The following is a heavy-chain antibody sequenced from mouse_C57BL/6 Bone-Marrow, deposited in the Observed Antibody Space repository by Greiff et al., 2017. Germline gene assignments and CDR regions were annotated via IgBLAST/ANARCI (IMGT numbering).Heavy chain of an antibody. CDR3: ARDHYGSSLGYWYFDV. CDR2: ISDGGSYT. D-gene: IGHD1-1*01. CDR1: GFTFSSYA. Sequence: EVQLVESGGGLVKPGGSLKLSCAASGFTFSSYAMSWVRQTPEKRLEWVATISDGGSYTYYPDNVKGRFTISRDNAKNNLYLQMSHLKSEDTAMXYGARDHYGSSLGYWYFDVWGTGTTVTVSS. J-gene: IGHJ1*03. V-gene: IGHV5-4*01.